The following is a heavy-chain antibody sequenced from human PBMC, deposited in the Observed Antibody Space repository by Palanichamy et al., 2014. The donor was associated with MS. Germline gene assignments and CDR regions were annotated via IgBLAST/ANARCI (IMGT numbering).Heavy chain of an antibody. CDR2: IKQDGSEK. CDR1: GFTFSSYW. J-gene: IGHJ4*02. CDR3: ARDSSSSAWPHYFDY. V-gene: IGHV3-7*01. D-gene: IGHD6-19*01. Sequence: EVQLVESGGGLVQPGGSLRLSCAASGFTFSSYWMNWVRQAPGKGLEWVANIKQDGSEKYYVDSVKGRFTISRDNAKNSLYLQMNSLRAEDTAVYYCARDSSSSAWPHYFDYWGQGTLVTVSS.